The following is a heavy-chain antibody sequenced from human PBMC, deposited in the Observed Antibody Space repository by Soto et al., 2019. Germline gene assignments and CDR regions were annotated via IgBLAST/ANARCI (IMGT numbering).Heavy chain of an antibody. CDR2: VYYSGST. D-gene: IGHD3-16*01. CDR1: GGSISSGGYY. J-gene: IGHJ5*02. CDR3: ARDQGGVALDWFYP. V-gene: IGHV4-31*03. Sequence: QVQLQESGPGLVKPSQTLSLTCTVSGGSISSGGYYWSWIRQHLGKGLEWIGYVYYSGSTYYNPSLISRVTISVDTFKTQFVLKLGSVTAADTAVYYCARDQGGVALDWFYPWGQGTLVTVSS.